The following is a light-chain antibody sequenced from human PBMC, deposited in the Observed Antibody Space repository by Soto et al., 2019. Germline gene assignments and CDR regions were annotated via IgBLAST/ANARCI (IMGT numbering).Light chain of an antibody. CDR2: EVS. CDR3: TSYVGSNIWV. J-gene: IGLJ3*02. CDR1: SNDVGGYNY. Sequence: QSALTQPASVSGSPGQSITISCTGTSNDVGGYNYVSWYQQHPGKAPKLMIYEVSKRPSGVPDRFSGSKSGNTASLTVSGLQAEDEADYYCTSYVGSNIWVFGGGTKLTVL. V-gene: IGLV2-8*01.